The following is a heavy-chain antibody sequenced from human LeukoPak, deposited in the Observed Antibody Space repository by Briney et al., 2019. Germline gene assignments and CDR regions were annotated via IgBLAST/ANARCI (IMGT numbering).Heavy chain of an antibody. Sequence: SQTLSLTCTVSGGSISSDLYYWNWIRQPAGKGLEWIGRFYNSGRTNFNPSLKSRVTISADTSKNQFSLKLRSVTAADTAVYYCARDSDFWSGYYYFDYWGQGTLVTVSS. D-gene: IGHD3-3*01. V-gene: IGHV4-61*02. CDR2: FYNSGRT. CDR1: GGSISSDLYY. CDR3: ARDSDFWSGYYYFDY. J-gene: IGHJ4*02.